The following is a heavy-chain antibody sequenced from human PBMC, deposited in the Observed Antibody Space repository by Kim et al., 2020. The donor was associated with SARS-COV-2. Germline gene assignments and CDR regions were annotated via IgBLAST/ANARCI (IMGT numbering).Heavy chain of an antibody. CDR3: ARDGPYPFYYYGMDV. J-gene: IGHJ6*02. V-gene: IGHV3-30-3*01. Sequence: GGSLRLSCAASGLTFSSYAMHWVRQAPGKGLEWVAVISYDGSNKYYADSVKGRFTISRDNSKNTLYLQMNSLRAEDTAVYYCARDGPYPFYYYGMDVWG. CDR1: GLTFSSYA. CDR2: ISYDGSNK.